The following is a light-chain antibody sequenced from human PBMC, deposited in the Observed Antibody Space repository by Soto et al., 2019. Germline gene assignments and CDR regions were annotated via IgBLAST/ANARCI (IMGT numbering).Light chain of an antibody. V-gene: IGKV3-20*01. J-gene: IGKJ1*01. Sequence: EMVFTQSPGTLSLSPGEGATLCCRASQSINSFLAWYQQRRGQAPRLLIHGASNRATGIPDRFSGSGSGTDFTLTISRLEPEDFAVYYCQQYGGSPRTFGQGTKVDIK. CDR1: QSINSF. CDR2: GAS. CDR3: QQYGGSPRT.